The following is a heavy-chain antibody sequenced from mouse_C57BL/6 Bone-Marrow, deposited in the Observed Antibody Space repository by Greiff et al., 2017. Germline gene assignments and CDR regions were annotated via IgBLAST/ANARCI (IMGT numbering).Heavy chain of an antibody. Sequence: QVQLQQPGAELVRPGSSVKLSCKASGYTFTSYWLHWVKQRPIQGLEWIGNIDPSDSETHYNQKFTDKATLTVDKSSSTAYMQLSSLTSEDSAVYYCAREGDGYYAWFAYWGQGTLVTVSA. V-gene: IGHV1-52*01. CDR1: GYTFTSYW. D-gene: IGHD2-3*01. CDR3: AREGDGYYAWFAY. CDR2: IDPSDSET. J-gene: IGHJ3*01.